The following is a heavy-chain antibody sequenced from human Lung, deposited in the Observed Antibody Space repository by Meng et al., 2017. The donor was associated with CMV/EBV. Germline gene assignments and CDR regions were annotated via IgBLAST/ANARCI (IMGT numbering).Heavy chain of an antibody. CDR3: LRRSGGSV. CDR2: IPHRGSS. J-gene: IGHJ1*01. D-gene: IGHD3-10*01. CDR1: GDSITNHNW. Sequence: HGHVREPGPALVKPSETLSLTCAVSGDSITNHNWWAWVRQPPGKGLEWIGEIPHRGSSAYNPSLKRRVSMSIDKSKNQFSLKLTSVTAADTAVYHCLRRSGGSVWGQGTLVTVSS. V-gene: IGHV4-4*02.